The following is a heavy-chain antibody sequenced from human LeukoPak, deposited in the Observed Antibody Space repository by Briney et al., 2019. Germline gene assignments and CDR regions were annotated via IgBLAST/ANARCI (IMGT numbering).Heavy chain of an antibody. CDR3: ARDRSLGGGYRDVGY. V-gene: IGHV1-18*01. CDR1: GYNFATYG. J-gene: IGHJ4*02. Sequence: PLASVKVSCKASGYNFATYGITWVRQAPGQGLEWMGWISAYNGNTNYAQKLQGRVTMTTDTSTSTAYMELRSLRSDDTAVYYCARDRSLGGGYRDVGYWGQGTLVTVSS. CDR2: ISAYNGNT. D-gene: IGHD5-12*01.